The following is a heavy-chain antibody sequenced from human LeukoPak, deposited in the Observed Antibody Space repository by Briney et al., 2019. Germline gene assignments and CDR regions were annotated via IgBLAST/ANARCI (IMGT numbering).Heavy chain of an antibody. CDR2: ISYDGSNK. CDR3: AKVSEQQLTHFDY. D-gene: IGHD6-13*01. J-gene: IGHJ4*02. CDR1: GFTFSSYG. V-gene: IGHV3-30*18. Sequence: GALLLSCAASGFTFSSYGMHWVRQAPVKGLEGVAVISYDGSNKYYADSVKGRFTISRDNSKNTLYLQMNSLRAEDTAVYYCAKVSEQQLTHFDYWGQGTLVTVSS.